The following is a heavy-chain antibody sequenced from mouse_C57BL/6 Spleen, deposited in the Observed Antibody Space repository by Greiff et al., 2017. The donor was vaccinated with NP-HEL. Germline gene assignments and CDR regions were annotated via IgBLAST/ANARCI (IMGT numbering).Heavy chain of an antibody. CDR3: AGVLRRGFDY. CDR2: IYPGDGDT. Sequence: QVQLQQSGPELVKPGASVKISCKASGYAFSSSWMNWVKQRPGKGLEWIGRIYPGDGDTNYNGKFKGKATLTADKSSSTAYMQLSSLTSEDSAVYFCAGVLRRGFDYWGQGTTLTVSS. J-gene: IGHJ2*01. D-gene: IGHD2-12*01. V-gene: IGHV1-82*01. CDR1: GYAFSSSW.